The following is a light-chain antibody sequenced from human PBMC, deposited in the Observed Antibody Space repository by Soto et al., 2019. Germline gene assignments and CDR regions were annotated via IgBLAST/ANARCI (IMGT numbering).Light chain of an antibody. Sequence: DIQMTQSPSTLSASVGDRVTITCRASQSISSWLAWYQQKPGKAPKLLIYKASTLESGVPSRFSGSGSGTELTLTVSSLQPDDFATYYCQQYNPFPLTFGGGTKVEIK. CDR3: QQYNPFPLT. V-gene: IGKV1-5*03. CDR2: KAS. J-gene: IGKJ4*01. CDR1: QSISSW.